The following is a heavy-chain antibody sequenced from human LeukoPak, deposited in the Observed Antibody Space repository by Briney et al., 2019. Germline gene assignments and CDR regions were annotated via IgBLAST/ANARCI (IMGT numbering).Heavy chain of an antibody. D-gene: IGHD5-24*01. CDR1: GFTYSSYG. CDR3: ARGGGYNYEGLDY. V-gene: IGHV3-33*01. CDR2: ICYDGSNK. Sequence: PGRSLRLSCAATGFTYSSYGMHWVRQAPCKGLEGVAVICYDGSNKYNADSVKGRFTISRDNSKNTLYLQMNSLRAEDTAVYYCARGGGYNYEGLDYWGQGTLVTVSS. J-gene: IGHJ4*02.